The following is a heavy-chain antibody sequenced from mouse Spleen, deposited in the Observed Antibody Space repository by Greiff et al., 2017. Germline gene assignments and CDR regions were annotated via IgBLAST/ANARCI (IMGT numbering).Heavy chain of an antibody. CDR2: IYPRSGDT. CDR1: GYTFTSYG. Sequence: QVHVKQSGAELVRPGASVKLSCKASGYTFTSYGMSWVKQRTGQGLEWIGEIYPRSGDTNYNEKFKGKATLTADKSSSTAYMELRSLTSEDSAVDFCARGGFDYWGQGTTLTVSS. J-gene: IGHJ2*01. V-gene: IGHV1-81*01. CDR3: ARGGFDY.